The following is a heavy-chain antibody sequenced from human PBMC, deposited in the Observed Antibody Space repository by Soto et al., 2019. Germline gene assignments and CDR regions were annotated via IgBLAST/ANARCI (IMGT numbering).Heavy chain of an antibody. V-gene: IGHV3-30*03. J-gene: IGHJ4*02. D-gene: IGHD6-19*01. CDR2: VSHDGRNT. Sequence: VQLVESGGGVVQPGRSLRLSCAASGFTFSDYAMHWVRQAPGKGLEWVAVVSHDGRNTHYADSVKGRFTISRDSSKNTGSLEMTSRRAEDTAVYYCATGGRQWLVTSGFNYWGQGALVTVSS. CDR3: ATGGRQWLVTSGFNY. CDR1: GFTFSDYA.